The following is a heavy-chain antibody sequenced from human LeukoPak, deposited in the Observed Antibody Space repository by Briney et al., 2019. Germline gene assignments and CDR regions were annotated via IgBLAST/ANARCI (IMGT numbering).Heavy chain of an antibody. CDR2: IDPNSGGT. D-gene: IGHD6-19*01. CDR1: GYSFTGPF. CDR3: ARWRGYSSGWSGPFDD. J-gene: IGHJ4*02. Sequence: ASGKVSCKASGYSFTGPFMHWGREAPGHGLEWMGWIDPNSGGTNYAQEFQGRVTLTRDTSISTAYMELSRLRSDDTAVYYCARWRGYSSGWSGPFDDWGQGTLVTVSS. V-gene: IGHV1-2*02.